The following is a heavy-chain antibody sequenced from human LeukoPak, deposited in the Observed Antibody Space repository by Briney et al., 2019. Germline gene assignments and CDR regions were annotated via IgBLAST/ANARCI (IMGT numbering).Heavy chain of an antibody. CDR2: ISGSGGAT. D-gene: IGHD3-10*01. J-gene: IGHJ2*01. CDR1: GFPFSSYA. CDR3: ARGEGSGSFHKRYFDL. V-gene: IGHV3-23*01. Sequence: PGGSLRLSCAASGFPFSSYAMSWVRQSPGKGLEWVSIISGSGGATYYADSVKGRFTIARDNSQNTLYLQMNSLRADDTAVYYCARGEGSGSFHKRYFDLWGRGTLVTVSS.